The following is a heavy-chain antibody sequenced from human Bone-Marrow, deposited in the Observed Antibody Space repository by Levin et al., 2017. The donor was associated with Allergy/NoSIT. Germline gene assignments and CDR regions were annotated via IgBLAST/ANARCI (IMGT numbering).Heavy chain of an antibody. V-gene: IGHV3-72*01. Sequence: GGSLRLSCAASGFIFSDHYMDWVRQAPGKGLEWVGRIRRKENSYTTEYAASVKGRFTISRDDSKNSLYLQMNSLKTEDTAVYYCTRSFYYNRGYYFDYWGQGTLVTVSS. D-gene: IGHD3-22*01. CDR1: GFIFSDHY. CDR3: TRSFYYNRGYYFDY. J-gene: IGHJ4*02. CDR2: IRRKENSYTT.